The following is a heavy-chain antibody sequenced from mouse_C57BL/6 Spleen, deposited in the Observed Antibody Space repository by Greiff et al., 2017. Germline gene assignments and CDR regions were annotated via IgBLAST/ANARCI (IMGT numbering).Heavy chain of an antibody. V-gene: IGHV3-6*01. CDR2: ISYDGSN. J-gene: IGHJ2*01. CDR1: GYSITSGYY. CDR3: ARDDPYYSKEYFDY. D-gene: IGHD2-5*01. Sequence: EVQLQESGPGLVKPSQSLSLTCSVTGYSITSGYYWNWIRQFPGNKLEWMGYISYDGSNNYNPSLKNRITITRDTSKNQFFLKLNSVTTEYTATYYCARDDPYYSKEYFDYWGQGTTLTVSS.